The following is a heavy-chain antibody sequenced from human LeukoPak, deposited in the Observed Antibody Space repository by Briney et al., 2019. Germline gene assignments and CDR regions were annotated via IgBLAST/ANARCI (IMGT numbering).Heavy chain of an antibody. V-gene: IGHV3-43*02. CDR1: GFTFSTYW. CDR2: TSGDGGST. D-gene: IGHD2-8*01. J-gene: IGHJ4*02. Sequence: GGSLRLSCAASGFTFSTYWMSRVRQAPGKGLEWVCLTSGDGGSTYHADSVKGRFTISRDNSRNSLYLQMNNPRTEDTALYYCAKDGLHCTNGVCYSAIIDYWGQGTLVTVSS. CDR3: AKDGLHCTNGVCYSAIIDY.